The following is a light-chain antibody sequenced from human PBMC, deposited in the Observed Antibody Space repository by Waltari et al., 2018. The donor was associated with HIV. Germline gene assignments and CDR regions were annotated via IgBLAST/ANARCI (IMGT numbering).Light chain of an antibody. CDR2: RNN. V-gene: IGLV1-47*01. J-gene: IGLJ2*01. CDR3: AAWDDSLSGV. CDR1: SSNIGNNH. Sequence: QSVLTQPPSASGTPGQRVTISCSGGSSNIGNNHVYWYQQFTGTAPKLLIYRNNQRPSGVPDRFSGSKSGTSVSLVISGLRSEDEADYYCAAWDDSLSGVFGGGTKVTVL.